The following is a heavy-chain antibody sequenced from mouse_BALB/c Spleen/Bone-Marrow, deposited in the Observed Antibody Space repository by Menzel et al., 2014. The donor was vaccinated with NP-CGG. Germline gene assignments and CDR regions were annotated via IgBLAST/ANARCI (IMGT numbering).Heavy chain of an antibody. CDR2: IYPGDGDT. CDR3: ARVGFSFDY. Sequence: VKLQESGAELVRPGSSVKISCKASGYASSTYWMNWVKQRPGQGLEWIGQIYPGDGDTNYNGKFKGKATLTADRSSSTASMQLSSLTSEDSAVYFCARVGFSFDYWGQGTTLTVSS. CDR1: GYASSTYW. D-gene: IGHD3-1*01. V-gene: IGHV1-80*01. J-gene: IGHJ2*01.